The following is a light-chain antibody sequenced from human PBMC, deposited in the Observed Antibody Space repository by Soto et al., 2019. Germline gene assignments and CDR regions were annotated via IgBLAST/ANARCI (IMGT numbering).Light chain of an antibody. CDR1: QSISTY. V-gene: IGKV1-39*01. J-gene: IGKJ1*01. Sequence: DIQMTQSPSSLSASVGYRVTITCRASQSISTYLNWYQQKPGKAPNLLIYGASSLQSGVPSRFSGSGSETDFTLTISSLQPEDFATYYCQQSYSTPWTFGQGTKVEIK. CDR3: QQSYSTPWT. CDR2: GAS.